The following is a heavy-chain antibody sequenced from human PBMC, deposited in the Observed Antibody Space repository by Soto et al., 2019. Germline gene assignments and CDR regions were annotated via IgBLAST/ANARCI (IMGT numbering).Heavy chain of an antibody. D-gene: IGHD1-7*01. CDR2: IKSKTDGGTT. V-gene: IGHV3-15*07. CDR1: GFTFSNAW. Sequence: EVQLVESGGGLVKPGGSLRLSCAASGFTFSNAWMNWVRQAPGKGLEWVGRIKSKTDGGTTDYAAPVKGRFTISRDDSKNTLYLQMNSLKTEDTAVYFCTTLLEDWNWNYFDYWGQGTLVTVSS. J-gene: IGHJ4*02. CDR3: TTLLEDWNWNYFDY.